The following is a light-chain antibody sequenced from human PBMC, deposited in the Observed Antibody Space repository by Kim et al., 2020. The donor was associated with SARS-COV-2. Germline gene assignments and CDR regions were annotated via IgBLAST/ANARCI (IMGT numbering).Light chain of an antibody. Sequence: SSELTQDPAVSVALGQTVRITCQGDSLRSFYATWYQQKPGQAPILVIYGKNNRPSGIPDPFSGSSSGNTASLTIPGTQAGDEANYYCNSRDSNDNVVFGGGTQLTVL. CDR3: NSRDSNDNVV. CDR2: GKN. CDR1: SLRSFY. V-gene: IGLV3-19*01. J-gene: IGLJ2*01.